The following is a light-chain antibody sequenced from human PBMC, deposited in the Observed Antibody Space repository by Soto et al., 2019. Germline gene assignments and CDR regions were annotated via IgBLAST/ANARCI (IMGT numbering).Light chain of an antibody. CDR3: QQYDSSSWT. CDR1: QSVYSSY. CDR2: GAS. V-gene: IGKV3-20*01. Sequence: EIVLTQSPGTLSLSPGERATLSCRASQSVYSSYLAWYQQRPGQPPRLLSDGASSRATGVPDRFSASGSGTAFTLTISRLEPGDFAVYYCQQYDSSSWTFGQGTKVDIK. J-gene: IGKJ1*01.